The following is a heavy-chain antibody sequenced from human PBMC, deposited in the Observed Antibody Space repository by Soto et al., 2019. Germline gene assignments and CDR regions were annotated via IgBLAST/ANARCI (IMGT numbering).Heavy chain of an antibody. CDR3: ARDREGATGREIDY. V-gene: IGHV4-61*01. Sequence: PSETLSLTCTVSGGSVSSGSYYWSWIRQPPGKGLEWIGYIYYSGSTNYNPSLKSRVTISVDTSKNQFSLKLSSVTAADTAVYYCARDREGATGREIDYWGQGTLVTVSS. D-gene: IGHD1-26*01. J-gene: IGHJ4*02. CDR2: IYYSGST. CDR1: GGSVSSGSYY.